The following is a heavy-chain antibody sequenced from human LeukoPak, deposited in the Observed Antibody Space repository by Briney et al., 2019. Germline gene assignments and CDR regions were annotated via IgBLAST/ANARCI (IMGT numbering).Heavy chain of an antibody. CDR2: IYHSGST. CDR3: ARADSSGWYGDAFDI. CDR1: GGSISSGGYY. V-gene: IGHV4-31*03. Sequence: SQTLSLTCTVSGGSISSGGYYWSWIRQHPGKGLEWIGEIYHSGSTNYNPSLKSRVTISVDKSKNQFSLKLSSVTAADTAVYYCARADSSGWYGDAFDIWGQGTMVTVCS. D-gene: IGHD6-19*01. J-gene: IGHJ3*02.